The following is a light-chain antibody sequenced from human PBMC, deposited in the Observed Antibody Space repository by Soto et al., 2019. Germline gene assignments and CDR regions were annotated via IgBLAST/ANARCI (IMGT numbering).Light chain of an antibody. V-gene: IGKV1-5*01. CDR2: DAS. CDR3: QQYNSYSWT. CDR1: QSISSW. Sequence: DIQMTQSPSTLSASVGDRVTITCRASQSISSWLAWYQQKPGKAPKLLIYDASSLESGVPSRFSGSGSATEFTLTISSLQPEDFATYYCQQYNSYSWTFGQGTKVDIK. J-gene: IGKJ1*01.